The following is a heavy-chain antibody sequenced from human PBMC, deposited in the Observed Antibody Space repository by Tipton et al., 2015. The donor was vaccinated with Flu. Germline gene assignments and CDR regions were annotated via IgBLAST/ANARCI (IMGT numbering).Heavy chain of an antibody. D-gene: IGHD7-27*01. Sequence: SLRLSCAASGFIFSTYEMNWVRLAPGKGLEWLSYTSSTGTTVSYADSVKGRFTISRDNARNALYLQMNSLRAEDTAVDYCATLTGDDYRGQGTLVTVSS. CDR1: GFIFSTYE. CDR3: ATLTGDDY. J-gene: IGHJ4*02. V-gene: IGHV3-48*03. CDR2: TSSTGTTV.